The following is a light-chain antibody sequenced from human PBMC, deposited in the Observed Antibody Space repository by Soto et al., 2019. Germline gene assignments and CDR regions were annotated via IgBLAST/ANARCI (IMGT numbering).Light chain of an antibody. Sequence: EIVLTQSPATLSLSPGERATLSCRASQSVTWYLAWYQQKPGQAPRLLIYDATNRATGIPARFSGSGSGTEFTLTISSLEPEDFAVYYCQQRTNWLTFGGGTRVE. CDR1: QSVTWY. V-gene: IGKV3-11*01. J-gene: IGKJ4*01. CDR3: QQRTNWLT. CDR2: DAT.